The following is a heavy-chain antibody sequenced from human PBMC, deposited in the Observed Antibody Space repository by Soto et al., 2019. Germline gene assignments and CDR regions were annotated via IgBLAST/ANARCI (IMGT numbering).Heavy chain of an antibody. D-gene: IGHD3-3*01. CDR2: FSFYGRRDNT. V-gene: IGHV3-23*01. CDR1: GFTFSSYD. Sequence: EVQLLESGGGLVQPGGSLRLSCVGSGFTFSSYDMTWVRQAPGKGLEWVSSFSFYGRRDNTYYADSVKGRFTISRDNSRNTVYLQMDNLRVEDTAVYYCAKSLYYDNGGPNDHWGKGTLVTVSS. J-gene: IGHJ4*02. CDR3: AKSLYYDNGGPNDH.